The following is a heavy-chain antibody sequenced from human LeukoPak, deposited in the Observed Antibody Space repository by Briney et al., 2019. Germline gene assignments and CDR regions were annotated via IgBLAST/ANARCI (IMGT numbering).Heavy chain of an antibody. Sequence: GGSLRLSCAASGLTFSSYAMSWVRQAPGKGLEWVSAISGSGGSTYYADSVKGRFTISRDNSKNTLYLQMNSLRAEDTAVYYCAKQFMYYYDSSGALFDYWGQGTLVTVSS. V-gene: IGHV3-23*01. CDR2: ISGSGGST. CDR3: AKQFMYYYDSSGALFDY. D-gene: IGHD3-22*01. CDR1: GLTFSSYA. J-gene: IGHJ4*02.